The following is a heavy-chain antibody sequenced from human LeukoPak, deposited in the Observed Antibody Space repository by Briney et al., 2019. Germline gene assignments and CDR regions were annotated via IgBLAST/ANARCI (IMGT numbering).Heavy chain of an antibody. J-gene: IGHJ4*02. D-gene: IGHD6-13*01. Sequence: GGCLRLSCAASGFTFSSYEMNWVRQAPGEGLEWVSSISSSSSYIYYADSVKGRFTISRDNAKNSLYLQMNSLRAEDTAVYYCARGGGSSSWYQLDYWGQGTLVTVSS. CDR2: ISSSSSYI. V-gene: IGHV3-21*01. CDR1: GFTFSSYE. CDR3: ARGGGSSSWYQLDY.